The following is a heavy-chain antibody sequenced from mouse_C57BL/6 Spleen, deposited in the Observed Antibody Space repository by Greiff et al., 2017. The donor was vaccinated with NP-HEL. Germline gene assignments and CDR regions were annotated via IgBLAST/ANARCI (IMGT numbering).Heavy chain of an antibody. Sequence: QVQLQQSGAELVRPGASVTLSCKASGYTFTDYEMHWVKQTPVHGLEWIGAIDPETGGTAYNQKFKGKAILTADKSSSTAYMGLRSLTSEDSAVYYCTRRGFPTFGYWGQGTTLTVSS. CDR1: GYTFTDYE. D-gene: IGHD4-1*02. J-gene: IGHJ2*01. CDR3: TRRGFPTFGY. CDR2: IDPETGGT. V-gene: IGHV1-15*01.